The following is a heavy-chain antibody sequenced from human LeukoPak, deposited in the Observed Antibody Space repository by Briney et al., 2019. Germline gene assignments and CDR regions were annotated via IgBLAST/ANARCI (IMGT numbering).Heavy chain of an antibody. Sequence: PGRSLRLSCAASGFTFSSYAMHWVRQAPGKGLEWVAVISYDGSNKYYADSVKGRFTISRDNSKNTLYLQMNSLRAEDTAVYYCAKGLIERWLQLLFDYWGQGTLVTVSS. CDR3: AKGLIERWLQLLFDY. CDR1: GFTFSSYA. V-gene: IGHV3-30-3*01. D-gene: IGHD5-24*01. J-gene: IGHJ4*02. CDR2: ISYDGSNK.